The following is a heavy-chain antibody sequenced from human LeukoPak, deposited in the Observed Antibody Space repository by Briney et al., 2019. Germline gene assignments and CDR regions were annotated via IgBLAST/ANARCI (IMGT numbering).Heavy chain of an antibody. CDR3: ARVRVDYGDLGVDY. J-gene: IGHJ4*02. CDR1: GGSFSGYY. CDR2: INHSGST. D-gene: IGHD4-17*01. Sequence: SETLSLTCAVYGGSFSGYYWGWIRQPPGKGLEWIGEINHSGSTNYNPSLKSRVTISVDTSKNQFSLKLSSVTAADTAVYYCARVRVDYGDLGVDYWGQGTLVTVSS. V-gene: IGHV4-34*01.